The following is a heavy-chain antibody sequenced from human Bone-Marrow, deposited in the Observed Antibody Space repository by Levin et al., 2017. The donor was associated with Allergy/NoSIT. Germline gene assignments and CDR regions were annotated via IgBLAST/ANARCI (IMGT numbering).Heavy chain of an antibody. CDR1: EFTFSSYA. Sequence: GGSLRLSCAASEFTFSSYAMNWVRQAPGKALEWVSGISGSGGGTYYADSVKGRFTISRVNSKNTFYLQMNSLRAEDTAVYYCEKGGTSGNYAPDNWFDRGGQGTLVTVSS. V-gene: IGHV3-23*01. D-gene: IGHD3-22*01. CDR3: EKGGTSGNYAPDNWFDR. J-gene: IGHJ5*02. CDR2: ISGSGGGT.